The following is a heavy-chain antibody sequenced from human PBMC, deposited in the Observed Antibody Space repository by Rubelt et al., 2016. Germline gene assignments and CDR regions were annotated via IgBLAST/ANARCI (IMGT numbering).Heavy chain of an antibody. CDR3: ARATNWNYAFDI. V-gene: IGHV1-18*01. Sequence: WVRQAPGQGLEWMGWISVNSGDTKYAQKLQGRVTMTTDTSTSTAYMELTSLRSDDTAVYSCARATNWNYAFDIWGQGTMVTVSS. CDR2: ISVNSGDT. J-gene: IGHJ3*02. D-gene: IGHD1-7*01.